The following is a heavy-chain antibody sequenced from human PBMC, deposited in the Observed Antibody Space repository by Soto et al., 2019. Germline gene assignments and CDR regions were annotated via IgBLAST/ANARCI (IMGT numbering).Heavy chain of an antibody. V-gene: IGHV4-34*01. CDR3: ARPSYALNWDFHYGMQV. CDR1: GGSFSGYY. J-gene: IGHJ6*02. Sequence: PSETLSLTWAVSGGSFSGYYWTWIRQIPGKGLGWIGEINQSANTKYNPSLMSRVTMSVDTSRNQFSLKLRSVTAADTAVYYCARPSYALNWDFHYGMQVWGQGTSVTVSS. D-gene: IGHD2-2*01. CDR2: INQSANT.